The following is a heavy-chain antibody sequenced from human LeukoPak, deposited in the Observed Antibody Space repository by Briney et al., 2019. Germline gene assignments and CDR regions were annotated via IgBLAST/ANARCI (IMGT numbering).Heavy chain of an antibody. CDR2: INGDGRNI. Sequence: GGSLRLSCVASGFTFSSYWMHWVRHAPRQGLAWASRINGDGRNINYADSVRSRFTISRDNATNTLFLQMNILRVGDTAEYYCTRDLMDYDVSTGLHHYYMDVWGQGTTVTVSS. CDR1: GFTFSSYW. CDR3: TRDLMDYDVSTGLHHYYMDV. J-gene: IGHJ6*02. D-gene: IGHD3-9*01. V-gene: IGHV3-74*01.